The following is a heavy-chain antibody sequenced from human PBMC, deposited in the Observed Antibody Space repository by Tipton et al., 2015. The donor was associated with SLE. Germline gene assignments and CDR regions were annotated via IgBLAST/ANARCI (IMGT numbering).Heavy chain of an antibody. J-gene: IGHJ4*02. V-gene: IGHV3-20*04. D-gene: IGHD1-26*01. CDR1: GFSFDDYG. CDR3: ARVGGSYYFDY. Sequence: SLRLSCEASGFSFDDYGMSWVRQAPGKGLEWVSGLNWSGASTGYADSVKGRFTISRDNAKNSLYLQMNSLRAEDTAVYYCARVGGSYYFDYWGQGTLVTVSS. CDR2: LNWSGAST.